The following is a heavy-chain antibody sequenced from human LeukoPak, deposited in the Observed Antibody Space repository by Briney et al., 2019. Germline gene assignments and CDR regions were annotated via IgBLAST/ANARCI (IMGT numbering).Heavy chain of an antibody. CDR3: ARGYSSGWYGY. CDR2: INHSGST. D-gene: IGHD6-19*01. V-gene: IGHV4-34*01. CDR1: GGSFSGYY. J-gene: IGHJ4*02. Sequence: SETLSLTCAVYGGSFSGYYWSWIRQPPGKGLEWIGEINHSGSTNYNPSLKSRVTISVGSSKNQFSLKLSSVTAADTAVYYCARGYSSGWYGYWGQGTLVTVSS.